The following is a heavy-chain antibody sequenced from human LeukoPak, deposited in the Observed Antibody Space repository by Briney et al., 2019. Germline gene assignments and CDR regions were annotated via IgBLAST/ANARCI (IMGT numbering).Heavy chain of an antibody. CDR1: GFTFSSYW. D-gene: IGHD5-18*01. V-gene: IGHV3-74*01. Sequence: PGGSLRLSCAASGFTFSSYWMHWVRQAPGKGLVWVSRINSDGSSTSYADSVKGRFTISRDNAKNTLYLQMNSLRAEDTAVYYCAREARSWIGYSYGNLAVGYFDYWGQGTLVTVSS. CDR2: INSDGSST. CDR3: AREARSWIGYSYGNLAVGYFDY. J-gene: IGHJ4*02.